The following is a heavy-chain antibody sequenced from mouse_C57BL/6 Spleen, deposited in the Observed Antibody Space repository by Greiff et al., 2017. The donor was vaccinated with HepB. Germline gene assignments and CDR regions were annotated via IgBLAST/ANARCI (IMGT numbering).Heavy chain of an antibody. CDR2: ISSGGSYT. J-gene: IGHJ1*03. CDR1: GFTFSSYG. D-gene: IGHD1-1*01. CDR3: ARQEVFITTVVEYFDV. Sequence: EVHLVESGGDLVKPGGSLKLSCAASGFTFSSYGMSWVRQTPDKRLEWVATISSGGSYTYYPDSVKGRFTISRDNAKNTLYLQMSSLKSEDTAMYYCARQEVFITTVVEYFDVWGTGTTVTVSS. V-gene: IGHV5-6*01.